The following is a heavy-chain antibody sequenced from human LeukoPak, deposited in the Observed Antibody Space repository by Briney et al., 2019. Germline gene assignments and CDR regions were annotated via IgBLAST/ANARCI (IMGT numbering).Heavy chain of an antibody. V-gene: IGHV4-4*07. D-gene: IGHD4-17*01. Sequence: KPSETLSLTCSVSGGSISSYFLSWIRQPAGKGLEWIGRIHSGTTTYNPSRKSRVTMSLDTSKNQVSLTLRSVTAADTALYYCTRDSGTTGEVKFDPWGQGTLVTVSS. J-gene: IGHJ5*02. CDR1: GGSISSYF. CDR3: TRDSGTTGEVKFDP. CDR2: IHSGTT.